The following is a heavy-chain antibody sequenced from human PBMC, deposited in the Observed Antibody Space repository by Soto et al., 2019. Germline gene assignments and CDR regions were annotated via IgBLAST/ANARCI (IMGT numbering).Heavy chain of an antibody. D-gene: IGHD1-7*01. CDR2: TYYRSKWYN. V-gene: IGHV6-1*01. Sequence: SQTLSLTCAISGDSVSSNSAAWNWIRQSPSRGLEWLGRTYYRSKWYNDYAVSVKSRITINPDTSKNQFSLQLNSVTPEDTAVYYCARGITGTKLYYYYGMDVWGQGTKVTVSS. J-gene: IGHJ6*02. CDR3: ARGITGTKLYYYYGMDV. CDR1: GDSVSSNSAA.